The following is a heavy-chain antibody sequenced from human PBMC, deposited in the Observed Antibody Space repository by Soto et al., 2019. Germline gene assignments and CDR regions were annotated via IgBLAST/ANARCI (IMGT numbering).Heavy chain of an antibody. V-gene: IGHV1-69*01. CDR2: IIPIFRTS. CDR3: ARGSRXXXXXXXFPLPTAEYFRH. J-gene: IGHJ1*01. Sequence: QVQLVQSGPEVKKPGSSVKVSCKASGGTFSSYVFSWVRQAPGQGLEWMGGIIPIFRTSNYAQKFQGRVTLIADESTSTAYMELSSLRSEDTAVYYCARGSRXXXXXXXFPLPTAEYFRHWGQGTLVTVSS. CDR1: GGTFSSYV.